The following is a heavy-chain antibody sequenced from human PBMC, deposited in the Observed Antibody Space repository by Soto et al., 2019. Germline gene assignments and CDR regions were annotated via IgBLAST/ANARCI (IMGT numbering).Heavy chain of an antibody. D-gene: IGHD4-4*01. Sequence: QVRLVESGGGVVQPGRSLRLSCTASGFSFSSYAMYWFRQPPGKGLEWVAVISKDGMNKNYADSVKGRVTVSRDNANYSLDLQMNSRRGEDKDMYYCARDMYNSDYFVKWYEPWGQGTLVTVYS. J-gene: IGHJ5*02. CDR1: GFSFSSYA. CDR3: ARDMYNSDYFVKWYEP. CDR2: ISKDGMNK. V-gene: IGHV3-30*04.